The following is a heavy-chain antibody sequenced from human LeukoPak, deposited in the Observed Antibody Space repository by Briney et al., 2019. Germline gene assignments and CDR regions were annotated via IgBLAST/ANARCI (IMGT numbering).Heavy chain of an antibody. CDR3: AKAPGGCSSTSCYSLDY. CDR1: GLTFSSYG. CDR2: ISYDGSNK. Sequence: GGSLRLSCAASGLTFSSYGMHWVRQAPGKGLEWVAVISYDGSNKYYADSVKGRFTISRDNSKNTLYLQMNSLRAEDTAVYYCAKAPGGCSSTSCYSLDYWGQGTLVTVSS. D-gene: IGHD2-2*01. V-gene: IGHV3-30*18. J-gene: IGHJ4*02.